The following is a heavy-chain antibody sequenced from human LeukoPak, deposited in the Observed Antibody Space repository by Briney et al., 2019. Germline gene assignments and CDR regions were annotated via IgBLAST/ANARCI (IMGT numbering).Heavy chain of an antibody. Sequence: ASVKVSCKASGYTFTGYYMHCVRPAPGQRLEWMGWINPNVGGTNYAQKFQGRDTMTRDTSITTAYMELSSLRSDDTAVYFCARDLAYGDPPSGFDPWGQGTLVTVSS. D-gene: IGHD4-17*01. CDR2: INPNVGGT. J-gene: IGHJ5*02. CDR1: GYTFTGYY. V-gene: IGHV1-2*02. CDR3: ARDLAYGDPPSGFDP.